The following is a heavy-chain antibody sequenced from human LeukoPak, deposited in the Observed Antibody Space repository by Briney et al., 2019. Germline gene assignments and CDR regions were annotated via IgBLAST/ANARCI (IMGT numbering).Heavy chain of an antibody. CDR3: ARDFNVGDGYNLGYFDY. J-gene: IGHJ4*02. V-gene: IGHV1-24*01. Sequence: ASVKVSCKVSGYTLTELSMHWVRQAPGKGLEWMGGFDPEDGETIYAQKFQGRVTMTEDTSTDTAYMELSSLRSEDTAVYYCARDFNVGDGYNLGYFDYWGQGTLVTVSS. CDR2: FDPEDGET. D-gene: IGHD5-24*01. CDR1: GYTLTELS.